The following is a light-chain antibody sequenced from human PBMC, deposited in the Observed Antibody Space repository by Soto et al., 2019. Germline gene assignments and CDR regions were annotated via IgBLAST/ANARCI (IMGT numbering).Light chain of an antibody. CDR2: AAS. CDR3: QQSYGTPWT. Sequence: IQLTQSPSSLSAYVGDRVTVTCRASQSITTYLNWYQQKPGKAPKLLIYAASSLQSGVPSRFSGSGSGTDFTLTITSLQPEDFATYICQQSYGTPWTFGQGTKVDIK. CDR1: QSITTY. V-gene: IGKV1-39*01. J-gene: IGKJ1*01.